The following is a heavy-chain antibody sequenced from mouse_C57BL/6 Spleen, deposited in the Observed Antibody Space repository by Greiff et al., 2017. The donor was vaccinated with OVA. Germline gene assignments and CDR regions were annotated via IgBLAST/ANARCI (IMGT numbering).Heavy chain of an antibody. V-gene: IGHV3-1*01. J-gene: IGHJ2*01. CDR1: GYSITSGYD. CDR2: LSYSGST. CDR3: ARVNGNYGDYFDY. Sequence: EVQLQESGPGMVKPSQSLSLTCTVTGYSITSGYDWYLIRHPPGNKLELMGYLSYSGSTNYNPSFKSRIPITQDPSKNHFFLKLNSVTTEDSATYYCARVNGNYGDYFDYWGQGTTLTVSS. D-gene: IGHD2-1*01.